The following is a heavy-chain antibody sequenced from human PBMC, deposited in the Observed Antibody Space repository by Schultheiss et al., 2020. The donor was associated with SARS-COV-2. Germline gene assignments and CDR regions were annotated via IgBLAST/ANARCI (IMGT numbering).Heavy chain of an antibody. CDR3: ARGRLGTTVTTGGRAYYYYYGMDV. Sequence: SETLSLTCTVSGGSISSYYWSWIRQPPGRGLEWIAYTKYSGSTYYNPSLKSRVTISVDTSKNQFSLKLSSVTAADTAVYYCARGRLGTTVTTGGRAYYYYYGMDVWGQGTTVTVSS. CDR1: GGSISSYY. D-gene: IGHD4-17*01. J-gene: IGHJ6*02. CDR2: TKYSGST. V-gene: IGHV4-59*01.